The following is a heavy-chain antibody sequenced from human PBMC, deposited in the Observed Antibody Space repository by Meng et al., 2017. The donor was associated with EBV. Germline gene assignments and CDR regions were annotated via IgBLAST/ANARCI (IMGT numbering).Heavy chain of an antibody. D-gene: IGHD1/OR15-1a*01. CDR3: VRELVGGTFDY. Sequence: QGRRVQSVAEVKKSGASVKVSCKGSGYTFTIYYLHWVRQAPGQGLEWMGIIIPAGGNTNYAQKFRGRFTMTRDTSTSTVYMDLSILTSEDTAVYYCVRELVGGTFDYWGQGTLVTVSS. J-gene: IGHJ4*02. CDR2: IIPAGGNT. CDR1: GYTFTIYY. V-gene: IGHV1-46*01.